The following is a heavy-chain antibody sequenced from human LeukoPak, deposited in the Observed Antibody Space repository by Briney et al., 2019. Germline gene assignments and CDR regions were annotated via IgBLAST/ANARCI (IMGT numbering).Heavy chain of an antibody. CDR1: GFTFSSYW. J-gene: IGHJ5*02. V-gene: IGHV3-7*01. D-gene: IGHD2-2*01. CDR2: IKQDGSEK. Sequence: GGSLRLSCAASGFTFSSYWMSWVRQAPGKGLEWVANIKQDGSEKYYVDSVKGRFTISRDNAKNSLYLQMNSLRAEDTAVYYCARESVVVPAAIAWFDPWGQGTLVTVSS. CDR3: ARESVVVPAAIAWFDP.